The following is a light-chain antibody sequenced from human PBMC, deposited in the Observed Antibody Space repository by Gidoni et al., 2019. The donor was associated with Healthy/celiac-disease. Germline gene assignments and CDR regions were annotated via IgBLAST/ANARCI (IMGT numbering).Light chain of an antibody. V-gene: IGKV3-20*01. Sequence: EIVLTQSPGTLSLSPGERATLSCKASQSIISNYLAWYQQKPGQAPRLLIYGASSRATGIPDRFSGSGSGTDFTLTISRLEPEDSAVYYCQQYGRAPLTFGGGTKVEIK. J-gene: IGKJ4*01. CDR2: GAS. CDR3: QQYGRAPLT. CDR1: QSIISNY.